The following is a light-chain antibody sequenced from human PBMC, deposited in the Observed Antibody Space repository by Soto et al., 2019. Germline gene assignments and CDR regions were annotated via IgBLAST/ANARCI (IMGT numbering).Light chain of an antibody. CDR1: HSIVVY. CDR3: QQSYSTPRWT. J-gene: IGKJ1*01. CDR2: AAS. Sequence: DIQMTQSPSSLSASVGDRVTITCRARHSIVVYFNWYQQKPGKAPKLLIYAASSLQSGVPSRFSGSGSGTDFTLTISSLQPEDFATYYCQQSYSTPRWTFGQGTKVDIK. V-gene: IGKV1-39*01.